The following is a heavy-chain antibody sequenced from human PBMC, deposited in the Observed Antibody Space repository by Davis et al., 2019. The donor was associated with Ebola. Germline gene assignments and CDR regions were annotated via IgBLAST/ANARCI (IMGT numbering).Heavy chain of an antibody. J-gene: IGHJ4*02. CDR1: GFTFSSYW. CDR2: INSDGSST. Sequence: HTGGSLRLSCAASGFTFSSYWMHWVRQAPGKGLVWVSRINSDGSSTSYADSVRGRFTISRDNAKNSLYLQMNSLRAEDTAVYYCARDRAFRTYDYWGQGTLVTVSS. V-gene: IGHV3-74*01. D-gene: IGHD1-14*01. CDR3: ARDRAFRTYDY.